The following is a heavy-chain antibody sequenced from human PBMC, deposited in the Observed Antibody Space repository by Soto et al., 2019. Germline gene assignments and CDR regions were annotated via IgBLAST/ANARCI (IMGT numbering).Heavy chain of an antibody. CDR3: AKEGYDSSGYHPDRNYFDY. V-gene: IGHV3-23*01. CDR1: GFTFSSYA. CDR2: ISGSGGST. J-gene: IGHJ4*02. Sequence: HPGGSLRLSCAASGFTFSSYAMSWVRQAPGKGLEWVSAISGSGGSTYYADSVKGRFTISRDNSKNTLYLQMNSLRAEDTAVYYCAKEGYDSSGYHPDRNYFDYWGQGTLVTVSS. D-gene: IGHD3-22*01.